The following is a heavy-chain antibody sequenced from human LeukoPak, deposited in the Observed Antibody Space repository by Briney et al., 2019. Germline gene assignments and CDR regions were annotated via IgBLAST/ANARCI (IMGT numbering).Heavy chain of an antibody. D-gene: IGHD5-12*01. CDR3: ASVDLHATGAWVDY. CDR2: ITNSGTYI. J-gene: IGHJ4*02. CDR1: GFTFSRYT. V-gene: IGHV3-21*01. Sequence: PGGSLRLSCAASGFTFSRYTMNWVRQAPGKGLEWVSSITNSGTYIYYADSVKGRFTISRDNAKNPLYLQMYSLRAEDTAVYYCASVDLHATGAWVDYWGQGTLVTVSS.